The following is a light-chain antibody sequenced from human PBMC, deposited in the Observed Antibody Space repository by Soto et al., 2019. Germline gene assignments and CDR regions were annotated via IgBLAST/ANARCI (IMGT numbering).Light chain of an antibody. CDR1: NIGSKS. J-gene: IGLJ2*01. CDR2: YDS. Sequence: SYELTQPPSVSVAPEKTARITCGGNNIGSKSVHWYQQKPGQAPVLVIYYDSDRPSGIPERFSGSNSGNTATLTIGRVEAGDEAYYSWQVWDSSSDHRVVFGGGTKLTVL. V-gene: IGLV3-21*04. CDR3: QVWDSSSDHRVV.